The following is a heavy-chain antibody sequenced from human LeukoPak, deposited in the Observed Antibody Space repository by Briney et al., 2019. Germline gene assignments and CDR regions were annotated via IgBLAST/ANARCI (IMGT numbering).Heavy chain of an antibody. J-gene: IGHJ4*02. Sequence: GGSLRLSCAASGFTFSSYSMNWVRQAPGKGLAWVSSISSTTSYINYADSVRGRFTISRDNAKNSLYLQMNSLRAEDTAVYCCARDVYGSGSYYDYWGQGTLVTVSS. D-gene: IGHD3-10*01. CDR3: ARDVYGSGSYYDY. CDR2: ISSTTSYI. CDR1: GFTFSSYS. V-gene: IGHV3-21*01.